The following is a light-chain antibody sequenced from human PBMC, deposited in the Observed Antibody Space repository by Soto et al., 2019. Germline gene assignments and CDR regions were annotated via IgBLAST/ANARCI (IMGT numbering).Light chain of an antibody. Sequence: QSALTLPASVSGSPGQSITISCTGTSSDVGGYNYVSWYQHHPGKAPKLIIYDVTNRPSGVSNRFSGSKSGNTASLTISGLQPEDEADYYCTSYRSSSTLLWVFGTGTKLTVL. CDR1: SSDVGGYNY. CDR3: TSYRSSSTLLWV. J-gene: IGLJ1*01. V-gene: IGLV2-14*03. CDR2: DVT.